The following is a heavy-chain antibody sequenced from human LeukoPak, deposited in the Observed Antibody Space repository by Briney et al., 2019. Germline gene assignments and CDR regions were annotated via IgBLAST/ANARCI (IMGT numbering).Heavy chain of an antibody. CDR1: GFTFSSYW. D-gene: IGHD1-26*01. Sequence: PGGSLRLSCAASGFTFSSYWMSWVRQAPGKGLEWVANIKQDGSEKYYVDSVKGRFTTSRDNAKNSLYLQMNSLRVEDTAVYYCTRLIVGAIDYWGQGTLVTVSS. CDR2: IKQDGSEK. J-gene: IGHJ4*02. V-gene: IGHV3-7*01. CDR3: TRLIVGAIDY.